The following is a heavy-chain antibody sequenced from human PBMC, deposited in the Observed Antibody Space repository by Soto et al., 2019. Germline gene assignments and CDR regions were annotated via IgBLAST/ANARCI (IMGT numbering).Heavy chain of an antibody. Sequence: EVQLLESGGGLVQPGGSLRLSCAASGVIFSNYPMNWVRQAPGKGLDWVSTISNRADTYYPDSVNGRFTVSRDNSKNTLHLQMNSLRAEDMDVYYCAKASLYCRGRNRFTFDYWGQGALVTVYS. V-gene: IGHV3-23*01. CDR2: ISNRADT. D-gene: IGHD2-15*01. CDR3: AKASLYCRGRNRFTFDY. CDR1: GVIFSNYP. J-gene: IGHJ4*02.